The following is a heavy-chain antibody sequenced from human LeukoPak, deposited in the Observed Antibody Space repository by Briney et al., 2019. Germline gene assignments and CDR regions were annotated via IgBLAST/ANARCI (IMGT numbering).Heavy chain of an antibody. Sequence: SETLSLTCTVSGDSISSSSFHWGWIRQPPGRGLEWVASTHYSGITYYSPSLKGRVTAFVDTSRNRLSLQLSSVTAADTAVYYCVRAYYDSSGYYLTDYYFDSWGQGTLVAVSS. CDR3: VRAYYDSSGYYLTDYYFDS. CDR2: THYSGIT. D-gene: IGHD3-22*01. CDR1: GDSISSSSFH. J-gene: IGHJ4*02. V-gene: IGHV4-39*01.